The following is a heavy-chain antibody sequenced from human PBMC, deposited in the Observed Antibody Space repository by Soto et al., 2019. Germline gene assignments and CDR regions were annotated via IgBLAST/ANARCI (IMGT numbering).Heavy chain of an antibody. D-gene: IGHD1-7*01. Sequence: LSLTCTVSGGSISSSTSYWGWIRQPPGKGLEWIGSISSSGTTYYNPSLESRLTISVDMSKNQFSLKLTSVTAADTAVYYCARRSGTNYYYYYYGMDVWGQGTTVTVSS. J-gene: IGHJ6*02. CDR3: ARRSGTNYYYYYYGMDV. V-gene: IGHV4-39*01. CDR2: ISSSGTT. CDR1: GGSISSSTSY.